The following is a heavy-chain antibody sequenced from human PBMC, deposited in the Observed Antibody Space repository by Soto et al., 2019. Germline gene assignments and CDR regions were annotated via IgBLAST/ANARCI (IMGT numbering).Heavy chain of an antibody. CDR3: ARDVARGVNFDY. J-gene: IGHJ4*02. V-gene: IGHV4-31*03. Sequence: QVQLQEAGPGLVKPSQTLSLTGTVSGGSISRGCYYWSWIRQHPGKGLEWIGYIYDSGSTYYNPSPMSRVTVSVDTSKNQFSLKRSSVTAADTAVYYWARDVARGVNFDYWGQGTLVTVSS. CDR2: IYDSGST. D-gene: IGHD2-21*01. CDR1: GGSISRGCYY.